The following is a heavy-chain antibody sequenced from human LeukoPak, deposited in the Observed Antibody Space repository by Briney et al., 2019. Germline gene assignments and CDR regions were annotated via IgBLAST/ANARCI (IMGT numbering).Heavy chain of an antibody. J-gene: IGHJ6*03. D-gene: IGHD1-26*01. CDR1: GFTFSSYA. V-gene: IGHV3-21*01. CDR3: ARATWDPNYYYYMDV. CDR2: ISSSSSYI. Sequence: PGGSLRLSCAASGFTFSSYAMSWVRQAPGKGLEWVSSISSSSSYIYYADSVKGRFTISRDNAKNSLYLQMNSLRAEDTAVYFCARATWDPNYYYYMDVWGSGTTVTISS.